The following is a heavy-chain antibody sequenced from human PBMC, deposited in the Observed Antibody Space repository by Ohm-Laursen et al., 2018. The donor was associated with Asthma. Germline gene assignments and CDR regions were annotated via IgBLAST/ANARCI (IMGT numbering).Heavy chain of an antibody. V-gene: IGHV3-33*08. Sequence: SLRLSCAAFGFTFRNYDMHWVRQAPGKGLEWVAVIWYDGSNKYYADSVKGRFTISRDNSKNTLYLQMNSLRAEDTAVYYCARDIRNYLDYWGQGTLVTVSS. CDR3: ARDIRNYLDY. CDR2: IWYDGSNK. D-gene: IGHD1-14*01. J-gene: IGHJ4*02. CDR1: GFTFRNYD.